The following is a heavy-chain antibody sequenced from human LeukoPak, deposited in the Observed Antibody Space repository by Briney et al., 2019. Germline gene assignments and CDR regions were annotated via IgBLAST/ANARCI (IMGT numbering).Heavy chain of an antibody. Sequence: PSETLSLTCTVSGGSISSYYWSWIRQPPGKGLEWIGYIYYSGSTNYNPSLKSRVTISVDTSKNQFSLKLSSVTAADTAVYYCARGPYYYDSSGYHRNNWFDPWGQGTLVTVSS. CDR2: IYYSGST. V-gene: IGHV4-59*01. J-gene: IGHJ5*02. CDR1: GGSISSYY. D-gene: IGHD3-22*01. CDR3: ARGPYYYDSSGYHRNNWFDP.